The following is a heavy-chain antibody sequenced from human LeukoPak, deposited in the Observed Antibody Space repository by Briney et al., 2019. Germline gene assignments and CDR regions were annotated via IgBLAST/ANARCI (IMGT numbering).Heavy chain of an antibody. Sequence: GSLRLSCAAFGFPFSIYTLSLVRQASGKGLEWVSAISGGGSSTYYADSVKGRFTISKDNSKNTLYLQMNSLRAGDTAIYYCAKEAYCSATSCYEDGWGKGTTVTVSS. CDR2: ISGGGSST. D-gene: IGHD2-2*01. V-gene: IGHV3-23*01. CDR1: GFPFSIYT. J-gene: IGHJ6*04. CDR3: AKEAYCSATSCYEDG.